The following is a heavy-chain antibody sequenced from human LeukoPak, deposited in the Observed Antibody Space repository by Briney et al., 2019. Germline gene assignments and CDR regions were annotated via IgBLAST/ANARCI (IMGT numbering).Heavy chain of an antibody. CDR1: GYTFTDYY. V-gene: IGHV1-2*02. J-gene: IGHJ5*02. D-gene: IGHD3-3*01. Sequence: ASVRVSCKTSGYTFTDYYIHWVRQAPGQGLEWMGWINTKTGRTSFARTFQGRVTLTRDPSITTVYMDMAWLTSDDTAIHFCARADFIDAGPYVIAPWGQGTLVTVSS. CDR3: ARADFIDAGPYVIAP. CDR2: INTKTGRT.